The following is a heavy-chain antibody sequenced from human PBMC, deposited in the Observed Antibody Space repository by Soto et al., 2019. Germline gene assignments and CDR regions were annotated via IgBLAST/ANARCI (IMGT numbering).Heavy chain of an antibody. J-gene: IGHJ4*02. CDR3: ARTYYYDSSGYYFDY. D-gene: IGHD3-22*01. Sequence: LSLTCTVSGGSISSYYWSWIRQPPGKGLEWIGYIYYSGSTNYNPSLKSRVTISVDTSKNQFSLKLSSVTAADTAVYYCARTYYYDSSGYYFDYWGQGTLVTVSS. CDR2: IYYSGST. CDR1: GGSISSYY. V-gene: IGHV4-59*01.